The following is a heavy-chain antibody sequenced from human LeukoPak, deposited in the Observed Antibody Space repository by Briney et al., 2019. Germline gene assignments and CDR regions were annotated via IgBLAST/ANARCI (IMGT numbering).Heavy chain of an antibody. Sequence: SVKVSCKASGGTFSSYAISWVRQAPGQGLEWMGGITPIFGTANYAQKFQGRVTITADESTSTAYMELSSLRSEDTAVYYCARRYCSSTSCLGHAFDIWGQGTMVTVSS. CDR1: GGTFSSYA. CDR3: ARRYCSSTSCLGHAFDI. J-gene: IGHJ3*02. CDR2: ITPIFGTA. D-gene: IGHD2-2*01. V-gene: IGHV1-69*01.